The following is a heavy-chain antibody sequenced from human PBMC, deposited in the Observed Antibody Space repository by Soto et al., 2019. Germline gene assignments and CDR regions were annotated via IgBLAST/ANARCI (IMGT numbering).Heavy chain of an antibody. CDR2: ISDDGSKK. D-gene: IGHD3-10*01. Sequence: QVQLVESGGGVVQPGRSLRLSCTASGFTFSSYSMHWVRQVPGKGLEWVTIISDDGSKKYYADSVKGRFTISRDNSENSLSLQMNSLRPADTAVYYCARAMGLFWFGGARIPGFLWGQGTLVTVSS. CDR1: GFTFSSYS. V-gene: IGHV3-30-3*01. CDR3: ARAMGLFWFGGARIPGFL. J-gene: IGHJ4*02.